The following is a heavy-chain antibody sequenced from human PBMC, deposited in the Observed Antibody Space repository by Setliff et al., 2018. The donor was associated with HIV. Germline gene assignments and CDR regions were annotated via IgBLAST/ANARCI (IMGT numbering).Heavy chain of an antibody. V-gene: IGHV4-38-2*01. CDR3: ARRGLVGAPTSFGFDY. CDR1: GYSISSGYY. CDR2: IYHSGQT. Sequence: NLSETLSLTCAVSGYSISSGYYWGWIRQPPGKGLEWIGSIYHSGQTYYNPSLNSRIAISMDTSENQFSLKLSSVTAADTAVYYCARRGLVGAPTSFGFDYWGQGTLVTVS. J-gene: IGHJ4*02. D-gene: IGHD1-26*01.